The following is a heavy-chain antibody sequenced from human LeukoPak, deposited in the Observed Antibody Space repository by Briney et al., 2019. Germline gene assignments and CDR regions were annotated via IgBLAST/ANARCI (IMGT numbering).Heavy chain of an antibody. CDR3: ARDSSSSWEIYYFDY. Sequence: PGGSLRLSCAASGFTFSSYWMSWVCQAPGKGLEWVANIKQDGSEKYYVDSVKGRFTISRDNAKNSLYLQMNSLRAEDTAVYYCARDSSSSWEIYYFDYWGQGTLVTVSS. CDR1: GFTFSSYW. D-gene: IGHD6-13*01. J-gene: IGHJ4*02. CDR2: IKQDGSEK. V-gene: IGHV3-7*05.